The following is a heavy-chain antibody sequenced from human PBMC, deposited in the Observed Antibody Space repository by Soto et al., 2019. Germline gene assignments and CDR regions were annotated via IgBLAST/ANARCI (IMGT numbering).Heavy chain of an antibody. Sequence: EVQLLESGGGLVQPGGSLRLSCAASGFTFSSYAMSWVRQAPGKGLEWVSAISGSGGSTYYADSVKGRFTISRDNSKSTLYLQMNSLRAEDTAVYYCAKDGLIAVAVYDYWGQGTLVTVSS. CDR3: AKDGLIAVAVYDY. CDR2: ISGSGGST. D-gene: IGHD6-19*01. CDR1: GFTFSSYA. V-gene: IGHV3-23*01. J-gene: IGHJ4*02.